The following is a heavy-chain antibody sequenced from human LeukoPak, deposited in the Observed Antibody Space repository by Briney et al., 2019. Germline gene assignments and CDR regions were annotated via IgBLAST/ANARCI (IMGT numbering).Heavy chain of an antibody. V-gene: IGHV3-74*01. CDR3: ARDPTGGRPDY. D-gene: IGHD2-8*02. CDR1: GSPFNAYW. Sequence: GGSLRLTCAASGSPFNAYWMTWVRQAPGEGLMWVSRIKSDGSNTNYADSVKGRFTISRDNAKNTLSLQMDSLRAEDTAVYYCARDPTGGRPDYWGQGTLVTVSS. J-gene: IGHJ4*02. CDR2: IKSDGSNT.